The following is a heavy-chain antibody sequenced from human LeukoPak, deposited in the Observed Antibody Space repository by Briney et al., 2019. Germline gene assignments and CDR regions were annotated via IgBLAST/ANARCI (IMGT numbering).Heavy chain of an antibody. CDR3: AEGRYSGYDFAY. V-gene: IGHV3-43*02. CDR2: ISGDGGST. Sequence: PGGPLRLSRAASGFTFDDYAMHWVRQAPGKGLEWGSLISGDGGSTYYADSVKGRFTISRDNSKTSLYLQMNSLRTEDTALYYCAEGRYSGYDFAYWGQGTLVTVSS. D-gene: IGHD5-12*01. J-gene: IGHJ4*02. CDR1: GFTFDDYA.